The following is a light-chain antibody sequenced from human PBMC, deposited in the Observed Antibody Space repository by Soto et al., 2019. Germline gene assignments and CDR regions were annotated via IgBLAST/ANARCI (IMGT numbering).Light chain of an antibody. CDR2: GAS. Sequence: EIVMTQSPATLSVSPGERATLSCRASQSVSSNLAWYQQKPGQAPRLLIYGASTRATGIPARFSGSGSGTEFTLTISSLQSEDFAVYYCQQYNPLFLTFGPGTKVDIK. CDR1: QSVSSN. J-gene: IGKJ3*01. V-gene: IGKV3-15*01. CDR3: QQYNPLFLT.